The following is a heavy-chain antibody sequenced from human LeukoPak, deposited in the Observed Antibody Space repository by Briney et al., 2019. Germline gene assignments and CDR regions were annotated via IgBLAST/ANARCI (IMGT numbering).Heavy chain of an antibody. Sequence: PGGSLRLSCAASGFTFSSYDMHWVRQATGKGLEWVSAIGTAGDTYYPGSVKGRFTISRENAKNSLYLQMNSLRAGDTADYYCARDRFPHDDAHYGMDVWGQGTTVTVSS. V-gene: IGHV3-13*01. CDR3: ARDRFPHDDAHYGMDV. CDR1: GFTFSSYD. CDR2: IGTAGDT. J-gene: IGHJ6*02. D-gene: IGHD3-16*01.